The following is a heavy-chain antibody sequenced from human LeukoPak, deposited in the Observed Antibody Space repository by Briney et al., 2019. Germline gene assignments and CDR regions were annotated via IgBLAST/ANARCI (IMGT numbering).Heavy chain of an antibody. CDR2: IYHSGST. CDR1: GGSISSGGYS. J-gene: IGHJ6*02. CDR3: ARDSAKKGFGSYGMDV. D-gene: IGHD3-10*01. V-gene: IGHV4-30-2*01. Sequence: SQTLPLTCAVSGGSISSGGYSWSWIRQPPGKGLEWIGYIYHSGSTYYNPSLKSRVTISVDRSKNQFSLKLSSVTAADTAVYYCARDSAKKGFGSYGMDVWGQGTTVTVSS.